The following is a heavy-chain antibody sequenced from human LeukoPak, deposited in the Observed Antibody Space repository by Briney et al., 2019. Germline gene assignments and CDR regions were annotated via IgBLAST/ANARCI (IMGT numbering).Heavy chain of an antibody. CDR2: IYYSGST. V-gene: IGHV4-59*01. J-gene: IGHJ6*03. Sequence: SETLSLTCSVSGVSISGYYWSLILQPPGKGLEWIGYIYYSGSTTYSPSLKSRVTMSVDMSKNQFTLKLISVTGAAPAGYFCAGLLGMVGFYYYYYYMDVWGKGTAVTVSS. CDR1: GVSISGYY. CDR3: AGLLGMVGFYYYYYYMDV. D-gene: IGHD2-15*01.